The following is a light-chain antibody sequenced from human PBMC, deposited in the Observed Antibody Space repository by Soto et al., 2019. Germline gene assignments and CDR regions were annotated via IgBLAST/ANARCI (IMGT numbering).Light chain of an antibody. CDR1: QSVSSN. V-gene: IGKV3-15*01. J-gene: IGKJ1*01. Sequence: EIVMTQSPATLSVSPGERATLSCRASQSVSSNLAWYQQKPGQAPRLLIYGASTRATGIPDRFSGSGSGTEFTLTISSLQSEDFGVYYCQQYNNWPGTFGQGTRVDIK. CDR3: QQYNNWPGT. CDR2: GAS.